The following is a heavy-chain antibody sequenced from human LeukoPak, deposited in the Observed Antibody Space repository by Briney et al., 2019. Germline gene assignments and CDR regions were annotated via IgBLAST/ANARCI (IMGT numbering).Heavy chain of an antibody. Sequence: PSETLSLTCAVSGYSISSSNWWGWTREPPGKGLVWIGYIYYSGSTYYNPSLKSPVTMSVDPSKHQFSLKLSSVTAVDTSVYYCARTPRAYDSSGYDYWGQGTLVTVSS. CDR2: IYYSGST. CDR3: ARTPRAYDSSGYDY. CDR1: GYSISSSNW. J-gene: IGHJ4*02. D-gene: IGHD3-22*01. V-gene: IGHV4-28*01.